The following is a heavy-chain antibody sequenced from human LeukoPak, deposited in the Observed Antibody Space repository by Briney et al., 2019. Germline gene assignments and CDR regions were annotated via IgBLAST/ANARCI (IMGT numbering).Heavy chain of an antibody. Sequence: GASVKVSCKASGYTFTGYYMHWVRQAPGQGLEWMGWINPNSGGTNYAQKFQGRVTMTRDTSISTAYMELSRLRSEDTAVYYCARAGYCSGGSCDDDAFDIWGQGTMVTVSS. V-gene: IGHV1-2*02. J-gene: IGHJ3*02. CDR3: ARAGYCSGGSCDDDAFDI. CDR1: GYTFTGYY. D-gene: IGHD2-15*01. CDR2: INPNSGGT.